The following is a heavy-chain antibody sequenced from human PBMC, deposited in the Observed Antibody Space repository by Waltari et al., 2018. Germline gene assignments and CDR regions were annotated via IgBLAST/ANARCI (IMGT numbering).Heavy chain of an antibody. Sequence: QVQLQESGPGLVKPSETLSLTCEVSGYSISSGYYWGWIRQPPGKGLEWIGTIYHSGITYYNPSLKSRVSISLDPSKNHFSLNMRSVTAADTAVYYCARQVLGYCTSATCRKNDSWGQGTLVTVSS. CDR1: GYSISSGYY. CDR2: IYHSGIT. CDR3: ARQVLGYCTSATCRKNDS. D-gene: IGHD2-2*03. V-gene: IGHV4-38-2*01. J-gene: IGHJ4*02.